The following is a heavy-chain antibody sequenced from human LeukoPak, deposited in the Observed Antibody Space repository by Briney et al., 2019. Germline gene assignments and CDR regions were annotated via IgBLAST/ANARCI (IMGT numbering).Heavy chain of an antibody. CDR2: INPNSGGT. D-gene: IGHD5-12*01. CDR1: GYTFTGYY. CDR3: ARAWLRLNPYFDY. V-gene: IGHV1-2*02. Sequence: ASVKVSCKSSGYTFTGYYMHWVRQAPGQGLEWMGWINPNSGGTNYAQKFQGRVTMTRDTSISTSYMELSRLRSDDTAVYYCARAWLRLNPYFDYWGQGTLVTVSS. J-gene: IGHJ4*02.